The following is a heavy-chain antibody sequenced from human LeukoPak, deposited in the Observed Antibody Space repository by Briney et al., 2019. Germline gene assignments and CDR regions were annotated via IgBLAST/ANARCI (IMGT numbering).Heavy chain of an antibody. Sequence: GGSLXXSCAASGFTFSSYAMSWVRQAPGKGLEWVSAISGSGGSTYYADSVKGRFTISRDNSKNTLYLQMNSLRAEDTAVYYXXXXXXXTXXLREHDAFDIWGQGTMVTVSS. V-gene: IGHV3-23*01. CDR3: XXXXXXTXXLREHDAFDI. J-gene: IGHJ3*02. CDR1: GFTFSSYA. CDR2: ISGSGGST.